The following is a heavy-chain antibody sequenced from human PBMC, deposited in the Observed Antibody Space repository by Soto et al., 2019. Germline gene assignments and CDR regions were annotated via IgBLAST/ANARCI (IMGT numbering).Heavy chain of an antibody. V-gene: IGHV1-18*01. CDR3: ARGYCSGGSCYWFDY. Sequence: ASVKVSCKASGYTFTNYGISWVRQAPGQGLEWMGWISAYNGNKKYAQKVQGRVTMTTDTSTSTAYMELRSLRSDDTAVYYCARGYCSGGSCYWFDYWGQGTLVTVSS. CDR1: GYTFTNYG. D-gene: IGHD2-15*01. CDR2: ISAYNGNK. J-gene: IGHJ4*02.